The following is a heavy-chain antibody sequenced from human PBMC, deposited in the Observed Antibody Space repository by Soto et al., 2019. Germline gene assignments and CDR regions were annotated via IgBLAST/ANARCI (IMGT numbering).Heavy chain of an antibody. CDR3: ARAVGVYYGSGSYYSPFDY. V-gene: IGHV1-24*01. D-gene: IGHD3-10*01. CDR2: FDPEDGEA. Sequence: ASVKVSCKVSGYTLTELSMHWVRQSPGKGLEWMGGFDPEDGEAVYAQKFQGRVTMTEDKSTDTAYMELSSLRSEDTAVYYCARAVGVYYGSGSYYSPFDYWGQGTPVTVSS. CDR1: GYTLTELS. J-gene: IGHJ4*02.